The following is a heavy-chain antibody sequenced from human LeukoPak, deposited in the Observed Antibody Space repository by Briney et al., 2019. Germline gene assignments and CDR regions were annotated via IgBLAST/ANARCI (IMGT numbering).Heavy chain of an antibody. CDR1: GFTFSSYE. V-gene: IGHV3-48*03. D-gene: IGHD4-17*01. CDR2: ISSSNTI. Sequence: GGSLRLSCAASGFTFSSYEMNWVRQAPGKGLEWVSYISSSNTIYYADSVRGRFTISRDNAKNSLYLQMNSLRAEDTAVYYCARVSPNTVTTLQYFDYWGQGTLVTVSS. CDR3: ARVSPNTVTTLQYFDY. J-gene: IGHJ4*02.